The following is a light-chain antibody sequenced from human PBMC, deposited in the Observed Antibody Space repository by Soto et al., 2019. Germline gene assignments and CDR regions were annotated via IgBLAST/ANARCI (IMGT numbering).Light chain of an antibody. CDR3: QQYGSSPPLS. J-gene: IGKJ4*01. CDR2: GAY. Sequence: ELVLTQSPGTLSLSPGESATLSCRDSQSVTSSYLAWYQQKPGQAPRLLIYGAYSRATGIPDRFSGSGSGTDFTLTISRLEPEDFAVYYCQQYGSSPPLSCGGGTKVDIK. V-gene: IGKV3-20*01. CDR1: QSVTSSY.